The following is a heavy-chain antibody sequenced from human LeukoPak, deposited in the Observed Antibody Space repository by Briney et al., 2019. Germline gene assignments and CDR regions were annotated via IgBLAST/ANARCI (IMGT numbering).Heavy chain of an antibody. J-gene: IGHJ6*02. CDR2: ISYDGSIK. Sequence: GRSLRLSCAASGFTFSSYGMHWVRQATGKGLEWVAVISYDGSIKKYADSVKGRFTISRDKAKNTLFLQTDSLRPQDTAVYYCAKTGPPTGYFAYYGMDVWGQGTTVTVSS. D-gene: IGHD6-25*01. V-gene: IGHV3-30*18. CDR1: GFTFSSYG. CDR3: AKTGPPTGYFAYYGMDV.